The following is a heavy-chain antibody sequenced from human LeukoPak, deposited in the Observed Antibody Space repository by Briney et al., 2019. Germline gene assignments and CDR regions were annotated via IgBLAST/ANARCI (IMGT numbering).Heavy chain of an antibody. CDR3: ASGKDYGDYVGKDY. CDR1: GGSISSGGYY. Sequence: PSETLSLTCTVSGGSISSGGYYWSWIRQHPGKGLEWIGYIYYSGSTYYNPSLKSRVTISVDTSKNQFSLKLSSVTAADTAVYYCASGKDYGDYVGKDYWGQGTLVTVSS. D-gene: IGHD4-17*01. CDR2: IYYSGST. V-gene: IGHV4-31*03. J-gene: IGHJ4*02.